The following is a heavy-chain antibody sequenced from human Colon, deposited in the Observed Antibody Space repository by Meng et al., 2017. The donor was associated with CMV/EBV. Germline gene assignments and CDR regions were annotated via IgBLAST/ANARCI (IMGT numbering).Heavy chain of an antibody. CDR1: GFTVSSHY. V-gene: IGHV3-53*01. D-gene: IGHD5-24*01. J-gene: IGHJ5*01. CDR2: IYSGGST. CDR3: AAQRRAGFDS. Sequence: EGQLVESGRGLIQPGGSLRLSCTASGFTVSSHYMSWVRQAPGKGLEWVSVIYSGGSTYYADSVKGRFTISGDNAENTLYLQMDSLRVDDTAVYYCAAQRRAGFDSWGQGTLVTVSS.